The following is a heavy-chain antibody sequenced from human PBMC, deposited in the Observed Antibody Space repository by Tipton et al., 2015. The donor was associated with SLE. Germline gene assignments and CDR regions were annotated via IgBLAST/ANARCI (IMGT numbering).Heavy chain of an antibody. V-gene: IGHV4-4*07. J-gene: IGHJ4*02. D-gene: IGHD3-16*01. CDR2: VSPSGGT. CDR1: GGSLTNHF. Sequence: TLSLTCTVSGGSLTNHFCSWIRQSAGKGLEWIGRVSPSGGTNYNPSLKSRVTMSVDTSKNQFSLKLSSVTAADTAVYYCTRHYDPLGADYYFDYWGQGTLVTVSS. CDR3: TRHYDPLGADYYFDY.